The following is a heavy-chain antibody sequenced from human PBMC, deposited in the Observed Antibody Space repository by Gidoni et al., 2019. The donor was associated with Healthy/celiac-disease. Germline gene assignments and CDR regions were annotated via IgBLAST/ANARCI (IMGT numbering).Heavy chain of an antibody. CDR1: GFTFSSYA. CDR3: AKAPDGFDI. V-gene: IGHV3-23*01. J-gene: IGHJ3*02. Sequence: EVQLLESGGDTVQPGGSLRLSCASSGFTFSSYAMNWVRQAPGKGLEWVAASTSSGGSTYYADSVKGRFTISRDNSKSTLYLQMNSLRGEDTAVYYCAKAPDGFDIWGQGTMVTVSS. CDR2: STSSGGST.